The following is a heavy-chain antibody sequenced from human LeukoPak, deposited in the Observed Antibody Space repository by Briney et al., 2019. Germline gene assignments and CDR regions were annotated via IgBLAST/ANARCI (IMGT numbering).Heavy chain of an antibody. CDR1: GYTFTSYG. J-gene: IGHJ4*02. CDR2: ISAYNGNT. D-gene: IGHD2-15*01. V-gene: IGHV1-18*01. Sequence: ASVKVSCKASGYTFTSYGISWVRQAPGQGLEWMGWISAYNGNTNYAQKLQGRVTMTTDTSTSTVYMELSSLRSEDTAVYYCAXXXXXXXXXXGSCYSSDYFDYWGQGTLVTVSS. CDR3: AXXXXXXXXXXGSCYSSDYFDY.